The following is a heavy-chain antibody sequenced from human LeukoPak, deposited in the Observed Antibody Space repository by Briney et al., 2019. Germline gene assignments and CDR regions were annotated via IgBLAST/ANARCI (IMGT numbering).Heavy chain of an antibody. CDR3: AKEGYSHTSNYFDN. J-gene: IGHJ4*02. CDR1: GFMFDDSA. D-gene: IGHD2-15*01. CDR2: ISGDGAST. V-gene: IGHV3-43*02. Sequence: SGGSLRLSCAVSGFMFDDSAPHCVRQAPGRGLEWVYLISGDGASTFYADSAKGRFTISRNNSKNSLSLQMDSLTTEDPALYYCAKEGYSHTSNYFDNWGQGILVTVSS.